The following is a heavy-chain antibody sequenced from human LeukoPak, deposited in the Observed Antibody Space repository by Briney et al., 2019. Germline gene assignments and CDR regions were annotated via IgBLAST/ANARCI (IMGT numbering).Heavy chain of an antibody. V-gene: IGHV1-69*13. Sequence: GASVKVSCKASGGTFSSYAISWVRQAPGQGLEWMGGIIPIFGTANYAQKFQGRVTITADESTSTAYMELSSLRSEDTAVYYCARAGGMYSSGWYYHAFDIWGQGTKVTVSS. CDR3: ARAGGMYSSGWYYHAFDI. CDR2: IIPIFGTA. CDR1: GGTFSSYA. J-gene: IGHJ3*02. D-gene: IGHD6-19*01.